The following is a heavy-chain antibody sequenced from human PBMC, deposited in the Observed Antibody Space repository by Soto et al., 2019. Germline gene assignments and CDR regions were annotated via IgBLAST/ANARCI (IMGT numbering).Heavy chain of an antibody. CDR2: INQYGGGE. J-gene: IGHJ2*01. CDR3: ARWHCDTSCSRDWYFDL. CDR1: GFTFSHYW. D-gene: IGHD2-2*01. Sequence: EVQLVESGGGLVQPGGSLRLSCEASGFTFSHYWMSWVRQAPGKGLEWLANINQYGGGENYVDSVKGRFTVSKDNAKKSLYLQMNSLKAEDTAVYYCARWHCDTSCSRDWYFDLWGRGTLVTVSS. V-gene: IGHV3-7*01.